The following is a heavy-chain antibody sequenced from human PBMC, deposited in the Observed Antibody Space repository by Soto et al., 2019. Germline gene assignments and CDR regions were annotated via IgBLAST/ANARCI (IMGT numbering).Heavy chain of an antibody. Sequence: SETLSLTCAVYGGSFSGYYWSWIRQPPGKGLEWIGEINHSGSTNYNPSLKSRVTISVDTSKNQFSLKLSSVTAADTAVYYCERGPVFGVLGYYYGMDVWGQGTTVTVSS. CDR1: GGSFSGYY. J-gene: IGHJ6*02. D-gene: IGHD3-10*01. CDR3: ERGPVFGVLGYYYGMDV. CDR2: INHSGST. V-gene: IGHV4-34*01.